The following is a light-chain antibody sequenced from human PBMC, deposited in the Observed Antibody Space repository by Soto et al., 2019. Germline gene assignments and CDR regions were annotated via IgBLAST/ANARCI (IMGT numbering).Light chain of an antibody. Sequence: QSALTQPPSVSGSPGQSVTISCSGPSSDVGAYKYVSWYQQHPGKAPTVVMYNVNQRPSGVPDRFSGSKSGNTASLTISGLQAEDEADYHCSSSAGMYNIWVVGGGTKLTVL. J-gene: IGLJ3*02. V-gene: IGLV2-11*01. CDR3: SSSAGMYNIWV. CDR2: NVN. CDR1: SSDVGAYKY.